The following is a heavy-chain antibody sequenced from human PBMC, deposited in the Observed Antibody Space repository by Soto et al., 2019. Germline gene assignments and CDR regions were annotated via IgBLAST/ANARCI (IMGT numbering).Heavy chain of an antibody. CDR3: AISTGGFGGLFVVPSDY. D-gene: IGHD3-16*01. CDR2: INSGGTVA. Sequence: EVQLLESGGGLVQPWGSLRLSCAASGFTYESYAMSWVRQAPGKGLEWVSGINSGGTVAHYADSVKGRFAISRDNSKNTLSLEMNSLRVDDTGLYYCAISTGGFGGLFVVPSDYWGQGTLVIVSS. CDR1: GFTYESYA. J-gene: IGHJ4*02. V-gene: IGHV3-23*01.